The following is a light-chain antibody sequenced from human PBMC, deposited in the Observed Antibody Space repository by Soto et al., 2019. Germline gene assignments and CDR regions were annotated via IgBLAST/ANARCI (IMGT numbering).Light chain of an antibody. V-gene: IGKV3-20*01. CDR1: QSVSRTY. CDR2: GAS. CDR3: QQYGSSPLT. J-gene: IGKJ4*01. Sequence: EIVLTQSPGTLSLSPGERATLSCRSSQSVSRTYLVWYQQKPGQAPRLLMYGASSRATGIPDRFSGSGSGTDFTLTISRLEPEDFAVYYCQQYGSSPLTFGGGTRWIS.